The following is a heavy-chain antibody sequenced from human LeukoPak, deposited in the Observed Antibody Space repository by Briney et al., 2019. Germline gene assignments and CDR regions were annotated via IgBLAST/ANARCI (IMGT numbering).Heavy chain of an antibody. Sequence: GRSLRLSCAASGFTFSSYDMHWVRQAPGKGLEWVTIISYDGSNKYYADSVKGRFTISRDNSKNTLYLQMNSLRAEDTAVYYCARAMARNYYYYGMDVWGQGTTVTVSS. V-gene: IGHV3-30-3*01. CDR3: ARAMARNYYYYGMDV. J-gene: IGHJ6*02. CDR2: ISYDGSNK. D-gene: IGHD2-8*01. CDR1: GFTFSSYD.